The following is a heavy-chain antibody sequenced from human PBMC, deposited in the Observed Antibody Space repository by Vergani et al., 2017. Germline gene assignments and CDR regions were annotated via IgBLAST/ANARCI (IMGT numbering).Heavy chain of an antibody. Sequence: QLQLQQWGAGLLKPSETLSLTCAVYGGSFSGYYWSWIRQPPGKGLEWIGRIYTSGSTNYNPSLKSRVTISVDTSKNQFSLKLSSVTAADTAVYYCARLKRGVYFDYWGQGTLVTVSS. CDR3: ARLKRGVYFDY. J-gene: IGHJ4*02. CDR1: GGSFSGYY. V-gene: IGHV4-59*10. CDR2: IYTSGST.